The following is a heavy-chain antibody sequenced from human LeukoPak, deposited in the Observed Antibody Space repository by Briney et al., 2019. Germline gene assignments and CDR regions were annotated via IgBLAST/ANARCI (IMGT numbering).Heavy chain of an antibody. D-gene: IGHD3-22*01. J-gene: IGHJ4*02. V-gene: IGHV1-18*01. CDR1: GYTFTTFG. CDR2: ISPYNDNT. CDR3: AREGRRGYFSPFDY. Sequence: ASLRVSCKASGYTFTTFGINWVRQAPGQWLEWMGMISPYNDNTKYPQKFQGRVTMTTDTSTSTAYMELRSLRSDDTAVYFCAREGRRGYFSPFDYWGQGTLVAVSS.